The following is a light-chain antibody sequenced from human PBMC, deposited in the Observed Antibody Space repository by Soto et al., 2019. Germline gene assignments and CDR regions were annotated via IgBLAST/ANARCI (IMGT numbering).Light chain of an antibody. CDR3: QQYYSYPWT. CDR2: AAS. Sequence: DIQMTRSPSTLSASVGDRVTISCRASQSISSWLAWYQQKPGKAPKLLIYAASSLQSGVPSRFSGSGSGTDFTLPISCLQSEDFATYYCQQYYSYPWTFGQGTKVDIK. J-gene: IGKJ1*01. CDR1: QSISSW. V-gene: IGKV1-5*01.